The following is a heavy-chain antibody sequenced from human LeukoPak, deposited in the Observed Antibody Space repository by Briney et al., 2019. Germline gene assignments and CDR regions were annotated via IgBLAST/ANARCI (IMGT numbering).Heavy chain of an antibody. CDR2: ISRSTRII. CDR3: ARRGTQYCISGDCNPNWFDP. J-gene: IGHJ5*02. V-gene: IGHV3-48*01. Sequence: GGSLRLSCAASGFIFSSYSMNWVRQAPGKGLEWVSYISRSTRIIYYADSVKGRFTISRDNAKNSLYLQINSLRAEDTAVYYCARRGTQYCISGDCNPNWFDPWGQGTLVTVSS. D-gene: IGHD2-8*01. CDR1: GFIFSSYS.